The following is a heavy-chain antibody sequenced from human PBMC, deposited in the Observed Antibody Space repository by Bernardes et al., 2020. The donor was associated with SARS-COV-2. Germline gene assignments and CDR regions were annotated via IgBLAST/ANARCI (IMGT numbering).Heavy chain of an antibody. CDR1: GFTFDDYA. D-gene: IGHD3-10*01. Sequence: GGSLRLSCAASGFTFDDYAMHWVRQAPGKGLEWVSGISWNSGSIGYADSVKGRFTISRDNAKNSLYLQMNSLRAEDTALYYCAKDTSITMVRGVSGYFDYWGQGTLVTVSS. CDR3: AKDTSITMVRGVSGYFDY. CDR2: ISWNSGSI. J-gene: IGHJ4*02. V-gene: IGHV3-9*01.